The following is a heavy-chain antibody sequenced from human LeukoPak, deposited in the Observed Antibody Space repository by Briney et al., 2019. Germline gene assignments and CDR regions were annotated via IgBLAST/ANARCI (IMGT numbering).Heavy chain of an antibody. J-gene: IGHJ4*02. Sequence: GGSLRLSCAASGFTVSSNYMSWVRQAPGKGLEWVSVIYSSGSTYYADSVKGRFTISRDNSKNTLYLQMNHLRPEHTAVYYCAGSLRGRYEYFDYWGQGTLVTVSS. V-gene: IGHV3-66*01. CDR3: AGSLRGRYEYFDY. CDR1: GFTVSSNY. D-gene: IGHD6-19*01. CDR2: IYSSGST.